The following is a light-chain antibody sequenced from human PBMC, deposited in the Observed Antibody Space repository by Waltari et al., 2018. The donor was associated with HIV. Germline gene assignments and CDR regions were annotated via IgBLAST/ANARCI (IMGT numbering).Light chain of an antibody. CDR1: KVGTTH. J-gene: IGLJ2*01. CDR2: NDV. V-gene: IGLV3-9*01. CDR3: QVWHYSVF. Sequence: SYELTQPLSVSVALGQTARLTGGGNKVGTTHVHWYQQKSGQAPLLVIYNDVNRPSGIPERFSASKSRNTATLTISGAQAGDEADYYCQVWHYSVFFGGGTKLTVL.